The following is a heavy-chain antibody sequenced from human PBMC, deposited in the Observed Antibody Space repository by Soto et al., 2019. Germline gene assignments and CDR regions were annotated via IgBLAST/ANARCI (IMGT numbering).Heavy chain of an antibody. Sequence: ASVKVSCKASGCTFTSYAMHWVRQAPGQRLEWMGWINAGNGNTKYSQKFQGRVTITRDTPASTAYMELSSLRSEDTAVYYCASPKYCSGGSCRRQDLWNFDYWGQGTLVTVSS. CDR1: GCTFTSYA. CDR2: INAGNGNT. V-gene: IGHV1-3*01. J-gene: IGHJ4*02. D-gene: IGHD2-15*01. CDR3: ASPKYCSGGSCRRQDLWNFDY.